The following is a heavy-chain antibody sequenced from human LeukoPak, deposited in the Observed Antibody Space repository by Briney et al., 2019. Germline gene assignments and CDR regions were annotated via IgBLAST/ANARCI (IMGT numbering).Heavy chain of an antibody. J-gene: IGHJ6*02. V-gene: IGHV1-46*01. D-gene: IGHD6-19*01. Sequence: ASVKVSCKASGYTFTSYYMHWVRQAPGQGLEWMGIINPSGGSTSYAQKFQGRVTMTRDTSTSTVYMELSSLRPEDTAVYYCARDAHSGWYEKPSYYYYYGMDVWGQGTTVTVSS. CDR2: INPSGGST. CDR1: GYTFTSYY. CDR3: ARDAHSGWYEKPSYYYYYGMDV.